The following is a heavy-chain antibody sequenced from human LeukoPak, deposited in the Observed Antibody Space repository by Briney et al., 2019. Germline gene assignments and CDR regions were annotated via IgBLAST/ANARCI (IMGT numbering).Heavy chain of an antibody. J-gene: IGHJ3*02. CDR2: IDYSGST. CDR1: GGSISSYY. Sequence: SETLSLTCTVSGGSISSYYWSWIRQPPGKGLEWIGYIDYSGSTNYNPSLKSRVTISVDTSKNQFSLKLSSVTAADTAVYYCASLGYCTNGVCSRAFDIWGQGTMVTVSS. CDR3: ASLGYCTNGVCSRAFDI. V-gene: IGHV4-59*12. D-gene: IGHD2-8*01.